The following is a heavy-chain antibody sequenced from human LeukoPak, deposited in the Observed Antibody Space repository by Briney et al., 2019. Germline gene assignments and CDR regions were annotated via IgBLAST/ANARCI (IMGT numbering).Heavy chain of an antibody. J-gene: IGHJ4*02. V-gene: IGHV3-30*04. Sequence: GGSLGLSCAASGFPFSSYAMHWVRQAPGKGLEWVAVISFDGRNKHYTDSVEGRFTISRDNSKNTLYLQMDSLRVDDTAVYYCARRYCSGGSCCSDYWGQGTLVTVSS. CDR2: ISFDGRNK. CDR3: ARRYCSGGSCCSDY. CDR1: GFPFSSYA. D-gene: IGHD2-15*01.